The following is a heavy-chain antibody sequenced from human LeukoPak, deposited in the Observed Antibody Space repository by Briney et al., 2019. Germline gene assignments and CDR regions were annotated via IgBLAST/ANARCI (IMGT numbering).Heavy chain of an antibody. V-gene: IGHV4-59*08. J-gene: IGHJ4*02. D-gene: IGHD5-18*01. CDR2: IYYSGST. Sequence: SETLSLTCTVPGGSISSYYWSWIRQPPGKGLEWIGYIYYSGSTNYNPSLKSRVTISVDTSKNQFSLKLSSVTAADTAVYYCARHSYGSDYWGQGTLVTVSS. CDR1: GGSISSYY. CDR3: ARHSYGSDY.